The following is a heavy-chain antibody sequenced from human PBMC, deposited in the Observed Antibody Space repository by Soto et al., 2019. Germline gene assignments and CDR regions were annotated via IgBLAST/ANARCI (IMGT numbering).Heavy chain of an antibody. CDR1: VDSSTSVSDY. J-gene: IGHJ6*02. CDR2: IYYSGSA. Sequence: PSETLSPTCTVSVDSSTSVSDYWSWILQPPGKGLEWIGYIYYSGSADYNPSLGSRVTISIDTSKNQFSLKLTSVTAADTAVYYCARGVGFGYYYYHMDLWGQGTTVTVSS. CDR3: ARGVGFGYYYYHMDL. D-gene: IGHD3-10*01. V-gene: IGHV4-61*01.